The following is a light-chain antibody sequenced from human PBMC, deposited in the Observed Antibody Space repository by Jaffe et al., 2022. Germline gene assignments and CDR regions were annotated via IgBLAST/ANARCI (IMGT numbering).Light chain of an antibody. CDR1: QSISSSY. Sequence: EIVLTQSPGTLSLSPGERAIISCRASQSISSSYLVWYQQKPGQAPRLLMYGASTRATGIPDRFSGSGSGTDFTLTISRLESEDFAVYYCQQYGSSPPITFGGGTKVEIK. V-gene: IGKV3-20*01. CDR3: QQYGSSPPIT. CDR2: GAS. J-gene: IGKJ4*01.